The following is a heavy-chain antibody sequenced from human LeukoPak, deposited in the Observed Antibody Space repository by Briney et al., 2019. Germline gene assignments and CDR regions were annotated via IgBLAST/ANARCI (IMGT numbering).Heavy chain of an antibody. J-gene: IGHJ4*02. Sequence: SETLSLTCVVSVYSISSCCYWSWIRQPPGKGLEWIGSIYHSGSTHYNVSLKSRVTMSVDTSKNQFSLKLSSVTAEDTAVYYCARDRRGNDEFDYWGQGILVTVSS. V-gene: IGHV4-38-2*02. D-gene: IGHD5-12*01. CDR1: VYSISSCCY. CDR3: ARDRRGNDEFDY. CDR2: IYHSGST.